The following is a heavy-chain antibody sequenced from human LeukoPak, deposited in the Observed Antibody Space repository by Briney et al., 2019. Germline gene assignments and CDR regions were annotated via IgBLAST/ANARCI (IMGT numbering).Heavy chain of an antibody. CDR3: AREGSYLNSGGSYYLHWFDP. CDR1: GFTFSSYS. J-gene: IGHJ5*02. CDR2: ISSSSSYI. Sequence: GGSLRLSCAASGFTFSSYSMNWVRQAPGKGLEWVSSISSSSSYIYYADSVKGRFTISRDNAKNTVYLEMNSLRAEDTATYYCAREGSYLNSGGSYYLHWFDPWGQGTLVTVSS. V-gene: IGHV3-21*01. D-gene: IGHD3-22*01.